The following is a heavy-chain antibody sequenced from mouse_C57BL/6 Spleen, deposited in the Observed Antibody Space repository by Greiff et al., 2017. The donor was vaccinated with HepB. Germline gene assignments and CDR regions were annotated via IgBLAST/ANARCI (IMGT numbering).Heavy chain of an antibody. J-gene: IGHJ2*01. CDR2: ISYDGSN. D-gene: IGHD2-4*01. CDR1: GYSITSGYY. Sequence: EVQLQQSGPGLVKPSQSLSLTCSVTGYSITSGYYWNWIRQFPGNKLEWMGYISYDGSNNYNPSFKNSIAITRDTAKNQFFLKLKSVTTEDTATYYCSRWGDYDVYYFDYWGQGTTLTVSS. V-gene: IGHV3-6*01. CDR3: SRWGDYDVYYFDY.